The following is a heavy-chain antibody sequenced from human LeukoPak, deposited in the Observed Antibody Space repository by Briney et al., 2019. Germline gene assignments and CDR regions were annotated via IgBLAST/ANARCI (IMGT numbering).Heavy chain of an antibody. V-gene: IGHV1-8*01. CDR2: MNPNSGNT. Sequence: ASVKVSCKASGYTFTSYDINWVRQATGQGLEWMGWMNPNSGNTGYAQKFQGRVTMTRNTSISTAYMELSSLRSEDTAVYYCARGYRQWLVQVRNWFDPWGQGTLVTVSS. CDR1: GYTFTSYD. D-gene: IGHD6-19*01. CDR3: ARGYRQWLVQVRNWFDP. J-gene: IGHJ5*02.